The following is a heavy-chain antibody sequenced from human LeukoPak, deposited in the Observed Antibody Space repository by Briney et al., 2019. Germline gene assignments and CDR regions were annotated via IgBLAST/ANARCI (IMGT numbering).Heavy chain of an antibody. J-gene: IGHJ3*02. CDR2: IYYRGST. D-gene: IGHD5-12*01. CDR3: ARGGPNSSGYSADGFDI. CDR1: GFTFSSYW. V-gene: IGHV4-59*01. Sequence: GSLRLSCAASGFTFSSYWMSWIRQAPGKGLESIGYIYYRGSTNYNPSLKSRVTISIDTSRTQFSLRLNSVTAADTAVYYCARGGPNSSGYSADGFDIWGQGTMVTVSS.